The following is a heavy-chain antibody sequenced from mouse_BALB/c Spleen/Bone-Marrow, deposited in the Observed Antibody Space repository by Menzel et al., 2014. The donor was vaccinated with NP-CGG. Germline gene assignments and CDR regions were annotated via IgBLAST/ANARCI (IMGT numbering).Heavy chain of an antibody. D-gene: IGHD2-10*02. J-gene: IGHJ4*01. CDR1: GYTFTSYT. V-gene: IGHV1-4*01. CDR2: INPSSGYN. CDR3: AYGNYGYAMDY. Sequence: VQLQQSGAELARPGASVKMSCKASGYTFTSYTMHWVKQRPGQGLEWIGYINPSSGYNNYNQKFKDKATLTADKSSSTAYMQLSSLTSEDSAVYYCAYGNYGYAMDYWGQGTSVTVSS.